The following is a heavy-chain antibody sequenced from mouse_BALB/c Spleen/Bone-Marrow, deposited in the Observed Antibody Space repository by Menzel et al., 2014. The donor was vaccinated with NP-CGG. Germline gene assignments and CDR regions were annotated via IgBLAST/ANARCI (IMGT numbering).Heavy chain of an antibody. D-gene: IGHD2-1*01. Sequence: EVQLQQSGAELVKPGASVKLSCTASGFNIKDTYMHWVKQRPEQGLEWIGRIDPANGNTKYGPKFQGKATITADTSSNTAYLQLSSLTSEDTAVYYCARNGNYGAWFAYWGQGTLVTVSA. J-gene: IGHJ3*01. CDR1: GFNIKDTY. CDR2: IDPANGNT. CDR3: ARNGNYGAWFAY. V-gene: IGHV14-3*02.